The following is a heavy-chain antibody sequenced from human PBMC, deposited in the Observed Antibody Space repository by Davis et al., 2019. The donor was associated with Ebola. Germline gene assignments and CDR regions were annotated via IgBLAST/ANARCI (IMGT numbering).Heavy chain of an antibody. CDR2: ITTNTATP. CDR1: GYTFTSYP. Sequence: ASVKVSCKASGYTFTSYPVSWLRQAPGQRFEWLGWITTNTATPTYARGLSERFVFSLDTSVNTAFLQIDNLRAEDTAIYYCARGMGELALNWGQGTLVTVSS. V-gene: IGHV7-4-1*01. CDR3: ARGMGELALN. D-gene: IGHD3-16*01. J-gene: IGHJ4*02.